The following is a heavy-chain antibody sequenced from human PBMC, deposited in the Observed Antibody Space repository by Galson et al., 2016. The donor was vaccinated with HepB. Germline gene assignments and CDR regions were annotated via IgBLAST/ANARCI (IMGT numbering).Heavy chain of an antibody. Sequence: SLRLSCAASGFAFNNFALHWVRQPPGKGLEWVAVLSYDGSNEYYADSVKGRFTTTRDNSLNTLYLQMSSLRAEDTAVYYCATEGGYGGNAVSDEYFHHWGQGTLVTVSS. V-gene: IGHV3-30-3*01. CDR1: GFAFNNFA. J-gene: IGHJ1*01. D-gene: IGHD4-23*01. CDR2: LSYDGSNE. CDR3: ATEGGYGGNAVSDEYFHH.